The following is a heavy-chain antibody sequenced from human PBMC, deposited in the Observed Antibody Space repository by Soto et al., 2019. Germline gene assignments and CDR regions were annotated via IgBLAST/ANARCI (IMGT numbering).Heavy chain of an antibody. CDR2: ISYDGSNK. J-gene: IGHJ6*02. CDR3: ARDLSDILTGYYWYYYGMDV. V-gene: IGHV3-30-3*01. CDR1: GFTFSSYA. D-gene: IGHD3-9*01. Sequence: GGSLRLSCAASGFTFSSYAMHWVRQAPGKGLEWVAVISYDGSNKYYADSVKGRFTISRDNSKNTLYLQMNSLRAEDTAVYYCARDLSDILTGYYWYYYGMDVWGQGTTVTVSS.